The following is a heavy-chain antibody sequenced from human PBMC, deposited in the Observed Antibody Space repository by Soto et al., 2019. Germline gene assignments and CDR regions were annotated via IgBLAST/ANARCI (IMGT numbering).Heavy chain of an antibody. CDR2: ISAYNGNT. CDR1: GYTFTSYG. J-gene: IGHJ6*02. V-gene: IGHV1-18*01. Sequence: EASVKVSCKASGYTFTSYGISWVRQAPGQGLEWMGWISAYNGNTNYAQKLQGRVTMTTDTSTSTAYMELRSLRSDDTAVYYCARDRWSSSPTYYYYYGMDVWGQGTTVTVSS. CDR3: ARDRWSSSPTYYYYYGMDV. D-gene: IGHD6-6*01.